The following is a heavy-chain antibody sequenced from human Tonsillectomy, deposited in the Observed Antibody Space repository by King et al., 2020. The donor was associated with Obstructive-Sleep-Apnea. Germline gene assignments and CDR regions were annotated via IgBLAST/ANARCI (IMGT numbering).Heavy chain of an antibody. CDR1: GYTFTNYA. CDR3: AREGSDILTGYYHDPFDI. CDR2: INTNTGNP. D-gene: IGHD3-9*01. Sequence: VQLVQSGSELKKPGASVKVSCKASGYTFTNYAMNWVRQAPGQGLEWLGWINTNTGNPTYAQGFTGRLVFSLDTSVSTAYLQISGLKAEDTAVYYCAREGSDILTGYYHDPFDIWGQGTMVTVSS. J-gene: IGHJ3*02. V-gene: IGHV7-4-1*02.